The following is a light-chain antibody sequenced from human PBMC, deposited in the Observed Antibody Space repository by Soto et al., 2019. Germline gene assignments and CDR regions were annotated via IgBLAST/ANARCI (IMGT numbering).Light chain of an antibody. J-gene: IGKJ1*01. CDR2: DAA. Sequence: EIVLTQSPGTLSLSPGERATLSCRASQSVISSSLGWYQQKPGQAPRLLIYDAANRATGIPDRFSGSGSGTDFTLTIRRLEREDFAVYYCHQYSYSPDTFGQGTRVEI. CDR1: QSVISSS. CDR3: HQYSYSPDT. V-gene: IGKV3-20*01.